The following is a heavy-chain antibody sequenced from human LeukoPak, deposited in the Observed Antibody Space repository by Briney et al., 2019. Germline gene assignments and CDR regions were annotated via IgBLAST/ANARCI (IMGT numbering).Heavy chain of an antibody. J-gene: IGHJ4*02. Sequence: GGSLRLSCAASGFTFSSYSMNLVRQAPGKVLEWVSSISSSSSYIYYADSVKGRFTISRDNAKNSLYLQMNSLRAEDTAVYYCARGYDYVWGSYRLRGNFVDYWGQGTLVTVSS. CDR3: ARGYDYVWGSYRLRGNFVDY. CDR2: ISSSSSYI. D-gene: IGHD3-16*02. CDR1: GFTFSSYS. V-gene: IGHV3-21*01.